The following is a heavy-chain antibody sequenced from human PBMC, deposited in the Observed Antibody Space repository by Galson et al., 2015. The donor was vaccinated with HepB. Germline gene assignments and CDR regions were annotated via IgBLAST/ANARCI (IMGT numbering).Heavy chain of an antibody. V-gene: IGHV1-18*04. Sequence: SVKVSCKASGYTFNTYGITYVRPAPGQGLEWVGWINPDNGNTKYAPKLQGRVTMTTDTSTSTAYMELRSLRSDDTAVYYCARGPWFGELTGILVLQHWGQGTLVTVSS. CDR1: GYTFNTYG. D-gene: IGHD3-10*01. CDR2: INPDNGNT. CDR3: ARGPWFGELTGILVLQH. J-gene: IGHJ1*01.